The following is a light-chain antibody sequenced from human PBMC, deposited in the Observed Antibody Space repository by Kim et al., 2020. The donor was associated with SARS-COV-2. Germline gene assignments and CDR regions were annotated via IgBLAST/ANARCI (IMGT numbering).Light chain of an antibody. CDR1: SSDIGTYDF. CDR3: SSYTTRTTEV. V-gene: IGLV2-14*03. J-gene: IGLJ2*01. CDR2: DVS. Sequence: QSALTQPASVSGSPGQSITISCTGTSSDIGTYDFVSSYQQHPGKVPKLLIYDVSNRPSGVSNRFSASKSGNTATLTISGLQAEDEADYYCSSYTTRTTEVFGGGTQLTVL.